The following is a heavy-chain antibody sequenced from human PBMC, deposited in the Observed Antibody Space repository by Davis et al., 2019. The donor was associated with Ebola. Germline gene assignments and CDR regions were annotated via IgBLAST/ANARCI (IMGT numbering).Heavy chain of an antibody. V-gene: IGHV1-3*01. J-gene: IGHJ4*02. CDR2: INAGNGNT. CDR3: ARALDRLLDFDY. CDR1: GYTFTSYA. D-gene: IGHD3-3*01. Sequence: AASVKVSCKASGYTFTSYAMHWVRQAPGQRLEWMGWINAGNGNTKYSQKFQGRVTITRDTSASTAYMELSSLRSEDTAVYYCARALDRLLDFDYWGQGTLVTVSS.